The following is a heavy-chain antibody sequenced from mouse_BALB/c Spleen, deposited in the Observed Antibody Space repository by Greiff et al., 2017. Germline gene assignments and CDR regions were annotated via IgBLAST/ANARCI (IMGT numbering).Heavy chain of an antibody. CDR3: ARPGNYLAWFAY. CDR2: INPDSSTI. V-gene: IGHV4-1*02. Sequence: EVKLMESGGGLVQPGGSLKLSCAASGFDFSRYWMSWVRQAPGKGLEWIGEINPDSSTINYTPSLKDKFIISRVNAKNTLYLQMSKVRSEDTALYYCARPGNYLAWFAYWGQGTLVTVSA. CDR1: GFDFSRYW. J-gene: IGHJ3*01. D-gene: IGHD2-1*01.